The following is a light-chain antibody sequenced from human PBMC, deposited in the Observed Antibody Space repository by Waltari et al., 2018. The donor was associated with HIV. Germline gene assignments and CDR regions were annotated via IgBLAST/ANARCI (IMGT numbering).Light chain of an antibody. CDR3: GTWDSSLSAGL. CDR1: SSNIGNNF. J-gene: IGLJ3*02. V-gene: IGLV1-51*01. Sequence: QSVLTQPPSVSAAPGQKVTISCSGSSSNIGNNFVSWYQQLPGTAPKLLIYANNKRPVGIPDRFSGSKSGTSATLGITGLQTGDEADYYCGTWDSSLSAGLFGGGTKLTVL. CDR2: ANN.